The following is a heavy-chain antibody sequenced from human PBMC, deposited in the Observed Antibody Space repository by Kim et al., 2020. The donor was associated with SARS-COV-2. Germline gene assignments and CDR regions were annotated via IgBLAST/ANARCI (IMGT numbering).Heavy chain of an antibody. CDR1: GFTFSDYY. Sequence: GGSLRLSCAASGFTFSDYYMSWIRQAPGERLEWLSYISGDDYHTNYADSVKGRFTISRDNAKNSLYLQMNSLRAEDTAVYYCAKGLRDRALWFGDWGQGTLVTVSS. V-gene: IGHV3-11*06. CDR2: ISGDDYHT. J-gene: IGHJ4*02. CDR3: AKGLRDRALWFGD. D-gene: IGHD3-10*01.